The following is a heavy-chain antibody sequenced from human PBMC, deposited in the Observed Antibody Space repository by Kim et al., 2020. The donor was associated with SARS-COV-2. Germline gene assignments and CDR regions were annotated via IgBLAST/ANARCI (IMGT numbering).Heavy chain of an antibody. Sequence: YADAVKGRFTIARDNSKNTLYLQMNSLRAEDTAVYYCAKSLTMVRGLLYYWGQGTLVTVSS. J-gene: IGHJ4*02. V-gene: IGHV3-23*01. CDR3: AKSLTMVRGLLYY. D-gene: IGHD3-10*01.